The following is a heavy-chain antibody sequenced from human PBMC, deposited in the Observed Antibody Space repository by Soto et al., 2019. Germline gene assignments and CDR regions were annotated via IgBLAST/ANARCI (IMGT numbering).Heavy chain of an antibody. CDR3: ARVWQYDIPEYYYFDL. Sequence: VKLVQSGAEVKKPGASVKVSCKASGYAFPTYGITWLRQAPGQGLEWMGWMIGDNGDSEFPERLQDRVTLTRDTPATTAYMELRSLRSDDTAVYFCARVWQYDIPEYYYFDLWGQGTLFTVSS. J-gene: IGHJ4*02. CDR2: MIGDNGDS. D-gene: IGHD3-22*01. V-gene: IGHV1-18*01. CDR1: GYAFPTYG.